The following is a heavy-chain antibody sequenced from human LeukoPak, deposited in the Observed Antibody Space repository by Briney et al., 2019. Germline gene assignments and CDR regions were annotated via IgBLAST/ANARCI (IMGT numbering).Heavy chain of an antibody. V-gene: IGHV3-33*01. CDR2: IWYDGSNK. CDR1: GFTFSSNG. J-gene: IGHJ3*02. Sequence: GGSLRLSCAASGFTFSSNGMHWVRQAPGKGLEWVAVIWYDGSNKFYADSVKGRFTISRDNSNNTLYLQMNSLRAEDTAVYYCARDTENAFDIWGQGTLVTVSS. CDR3: ARDTENAFDI. D-gene: IGHD4-17*01.